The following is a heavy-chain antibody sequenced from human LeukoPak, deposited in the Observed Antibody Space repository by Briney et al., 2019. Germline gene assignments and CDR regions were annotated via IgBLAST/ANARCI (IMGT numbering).Heavy chain of an antibody. CDR1: GGSISSYY. V-gene: IGHV4-4*07. Sequence: SETLSLTCTVSGGSISSYYWSWIRQPAGKGLEWIGRIYTSGSTNYNPSLKSRVTISVDTSKNQFSLKLSSVTAADTAVYYCARGKKGHYDILTGYYFFDYWGQGTLVTVSS. CDR2: IYTSGST. CDR3: ARGKKGHYDILTGYYFFDY. J-gene: IGHJ4*02. D-gene: IGHD3-9*01.